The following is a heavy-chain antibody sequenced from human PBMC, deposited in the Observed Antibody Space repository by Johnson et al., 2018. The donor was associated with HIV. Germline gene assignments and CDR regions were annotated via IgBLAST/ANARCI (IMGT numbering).Heavy chain of an antibody. Sequence: VQLVESGGGVVQPGRSLRLSCAASGFTFSSYAMHWVRQAPGKGLEWVAVISYDGGDKYYADSVKGRITISRENSKNTLYLHMNGLRAEDTAVYYCAKGDYFDTRAAFDIWGQGTVVIVSS. D-gene: IGHD3-22*01. V-gene: IGHV3-30*18. CDR2: ISYDGGDK. CDR1: GFTFSSYA. CDR3: AKGDYFDTRAAFDI. J-gene: IGHJ3*02.